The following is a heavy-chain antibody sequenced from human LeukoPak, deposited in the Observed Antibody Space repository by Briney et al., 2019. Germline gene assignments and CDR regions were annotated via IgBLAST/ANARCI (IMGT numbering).Heavy chain of an antibody. V-gene: IGHV4-61*01. Sequence: SETLSLTCTVSGGSISSGSYYWSWIRQPPGKGLEWIGYIYYSGSTNYNPSLKSRVTISVDTSKNQFSLKLSSVTAADTAVYYCARVGVVPAALGWFDPWGQGTLVTVSS. CDR3: ARVGVVPAALGWFDP. CDR2: IYYSGST. J-gene: IGHJ5*02. D-gene: IGHD2-2*01. CDR1: GGSISSGSYY.